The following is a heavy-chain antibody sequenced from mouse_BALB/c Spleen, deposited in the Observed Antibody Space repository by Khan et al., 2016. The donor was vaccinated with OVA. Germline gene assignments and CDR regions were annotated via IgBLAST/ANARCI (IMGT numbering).Heavy chain of an antibody. V-gene: IGHV2-6-1*01. CDR1: GFSFTNYG. CDR3: ARQPYDHYYVIDY. Sequence: VQLVESGPGLVAPSQSLSITCTISGFSFTNYGIHWVRQPPGKGLEWLVVILHDGTTTYNSALKSRLSISKDNSKNQVISKMNSLQTDDTAMYYCARQPYDHYYVIDYWGQGTSVTVSS. D-gene: IGHD1-1*01. CDR2: ILHDGTT. J-gene: IGHJ4*01.